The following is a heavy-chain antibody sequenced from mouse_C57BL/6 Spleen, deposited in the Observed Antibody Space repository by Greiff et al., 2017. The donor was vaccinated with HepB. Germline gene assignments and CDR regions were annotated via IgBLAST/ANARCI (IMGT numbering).Heavy chain of an antibody. V-gene: IGHV1-53*01. J-gene: IGHJ2*01. CDR3: AREDGSSLGYFDY. CDR1: GYTFTSYW. CDR2: INPSNGGT. D-gene: IGHD1-1*01. Sequence: QVQLQQPGTELVKPGASVKLSCKASGYTFTSYWMHWVKQRPGQGLEWIGNINPSNGGTNYNEKFKSKATLTVDKSSSTAYMQLSSLTSEDSAVDYCAREDGSSLGYFDYWGQGTTLTVSS.